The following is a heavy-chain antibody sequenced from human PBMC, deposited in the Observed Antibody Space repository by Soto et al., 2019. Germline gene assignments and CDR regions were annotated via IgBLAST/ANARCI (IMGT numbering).Heavy chain of an antibody. CDR1: GFTFSSYG. J-gene: IGHJ6*02. Sequence: GGSLRLSCAASGFTFSSYGMHWVRQAPGKGLEWVAVISYDGSNKYYADSVKGRFTISRDNSKNTLYLQMNSLRAKDTAVYYCAKDSRRYCTNGVCYSGYYYYGMDVWGQGTTVTVS. CDR2: ISYDGSNK. V-gene: IGHV3-30*18. D-gene: IGHD2-8*01. CDR3: AKDSRRYCTNGVCYSGYYYYGMDV.